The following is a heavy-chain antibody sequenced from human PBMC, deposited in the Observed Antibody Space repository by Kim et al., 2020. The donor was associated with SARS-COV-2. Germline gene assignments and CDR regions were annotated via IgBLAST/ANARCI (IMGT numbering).Heavy chain of an antibody. CDR2: ISSSSSTI. CDR3: ARDAYCSSTSCKGFDY. Sequence: GGSLRLSCAASGFTFSSYSMNWVRQAPGKGLEWVSYISSSSSTIYYADSVKGRFTISRDNAKNSLYLQMNSLRDEDTAAYYCARDAYCSSTSCKGFDYWGQGTLVTVSS. J-gene: IGHJ4*02. D-gene: IGHD2-2*01. CDR1: GFTFSSYS. V-gene: IGHV3-48*02.